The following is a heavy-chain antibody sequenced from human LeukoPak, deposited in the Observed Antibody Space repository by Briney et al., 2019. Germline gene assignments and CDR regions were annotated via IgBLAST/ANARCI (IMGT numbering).Heavy chain of an antibody. V-gene: IGHV5-51*01. J-gene: IGHJ4*02. CDR1: GYSFTSYW. CDR3: ARRLEGLATFDY. CDR2: IYPGDSDT. D-gene: IGHD5-12*01. Sequence: GLSLQISSKGSGYSFTSYWIGWVRPMPGKGMDWMGIIYPGDSDTRYSPSFQGQVTISADKSINTAYLQWSSLKASDTAMYYCARRLEGLATFDYWGQGTLVTVSS.